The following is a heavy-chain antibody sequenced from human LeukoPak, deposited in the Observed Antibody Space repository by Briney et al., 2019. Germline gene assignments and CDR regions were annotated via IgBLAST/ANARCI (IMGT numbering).Heavy chain of an antibody. D-gene: IGHD1-26*01. Sequence: GGSLRLSCAASGFSFSNAWMSWVRQAPGKGLEWVSAISGSGGSTYYADSVKGRFTISRDNSKNTLYLQMNSLRAEDTAVYYCAKGISGSYLFDYWGQGTLVTVSS. CDR1: GFSFSNAW. CDR3: AKGISGSYLFDY. J-gene: IGHJ4*02. V-gene: IGHV3-23*01. CDR2: ISGSGGST.